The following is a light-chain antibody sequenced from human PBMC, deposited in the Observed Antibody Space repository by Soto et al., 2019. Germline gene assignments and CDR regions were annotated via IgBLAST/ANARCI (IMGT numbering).Light chain of an antibody. Sequence: DIQMTQSPSALSASVGDRVTITCRASQNIHSWLAWYQQRPGKVPKLLIYDASSVKSGVPSRFSGSRSGTDFTLTITSLQPEDFATYYCQLSYSTPQYTFGQGTKVDIK. J-gene: IGKJ2*01. CDR2: DAS. CDR1: QNIHSW. CDR3: QLSYSTPQYT. V-gene: IGKV1-39*01.